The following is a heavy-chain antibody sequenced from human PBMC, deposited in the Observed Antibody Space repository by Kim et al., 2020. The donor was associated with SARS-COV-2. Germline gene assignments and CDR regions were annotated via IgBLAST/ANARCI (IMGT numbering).Heavy chain of an antibody. CDR1: GGSISSGGYY. CDR2: IYYSGST. D-gene: IGHD3-3*01. Sequence: SETLSLTCTVSGGSISSGGYYWSWIRQHPGKGLEWIGYIYYSGSTYYNPSLKSRVTISVDTSKNQFSLKLSSVTAADTAVYYCARGNPLYYDFWSGTNSGYFDYWGQGTLVTVSS. V-gene: IGHV4-31*03. CDR3: ARGNPLYYDFWSGTNSGYFDY. J-gene: IGHJ4*02.